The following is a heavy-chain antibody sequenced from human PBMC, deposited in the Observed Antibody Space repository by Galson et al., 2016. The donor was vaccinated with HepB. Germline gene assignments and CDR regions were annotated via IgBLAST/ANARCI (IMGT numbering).Heavy chain of an antibody. CDR3: AKGGDSDN. J-gene: IGHJ4*02. CDR1: GFNFDNYA. D-gene: IGHD7-27*01. CDR2: IDGNDVST. V-gene: IGHV3-23*01. Sequence: SLRLSCAASGFNFDNYATTWVRQAPGKGLEWVSSIDGNDVSTYYADSVKGRFTISKDKSENTLFLQMNGLRGEDTAVYYCAKGGDSDNWGQGTLVTVSS.